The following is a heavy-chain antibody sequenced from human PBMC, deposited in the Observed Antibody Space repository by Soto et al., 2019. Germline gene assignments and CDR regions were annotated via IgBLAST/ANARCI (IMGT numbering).Heavy chain of an antibody. J-gene: IGHJ4*02. CDR3: ARVNAGDSMHSSGYYY. V-gene: IGHV1-18*01. D-gene: IGHD3-22*01. CDR2: ISAYNGNT. Sequence: QVQLVQSGAEVKKPGASVKVSCKASGYTFTNYGITWVRQAPGQGLEWMGWISAYNGNTKYAQRLQGRVTMTTDTXTXXAYTELRSLRADDTAVYYCARVNAGDSMHSSGYYYWGQGTQVTVSS. CDR1: GYTFTNYG.